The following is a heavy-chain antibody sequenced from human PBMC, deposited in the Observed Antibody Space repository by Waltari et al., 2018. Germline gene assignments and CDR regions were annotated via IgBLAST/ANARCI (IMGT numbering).Heavy chain of an antibody. CDR2: IYYSGST. Sequence: QVQLQESGPGLVKPSETLSLTCTVSGGSISSYYWSWIRQPPGKGLEWIGYIYYSGSTKCNPSLKSRVTISVDTSKNQFSLKLSSVTAADTAVYYCARDLYDYVWGSYRYGWFDPWGQGTLVTVSS. CDR3: ARDLYDYVWGSYRYGWFDP. V-gene: IGHV4-59*01. J-gene: IGHJ5*02. CDR1: GGSISSYY. D-gene: IGHD3-16*02.